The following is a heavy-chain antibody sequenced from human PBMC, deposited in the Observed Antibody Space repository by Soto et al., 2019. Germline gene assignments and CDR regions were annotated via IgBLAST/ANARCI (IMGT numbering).Heavy chain of an antibody. Sequence: QIQLAQSGDEVQKPGASVKVSCKASGYSFTSYGITWVRQAPGQGLEWMGWISVYNGDTNYAQHLQGRVTMTTDTSTSTAYMELRSLRSDDSAVYYCTRSRTYNWFDPWGQGTLVTVSS. V-gene: IGHV1-18*01. CDR2: ISVYNGDT. CDR1: GYSFTSYG. J-gene: IGHJ5*02. CDR3: TRSRTYNWFDP.